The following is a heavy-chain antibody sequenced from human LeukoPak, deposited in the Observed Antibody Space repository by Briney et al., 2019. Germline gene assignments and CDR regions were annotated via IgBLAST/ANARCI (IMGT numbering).Heavy chain of an antibody. D-gene: IGHD3-16*01. J-gene: IGHJ3*01. Sequence: GSLRLSCAASGFTFSAHTMNWVRKAPGKGLEWVSSISSTSTSIYHADSVKGRFAISSDNTKISLYLQMDSLRAEDTAVYYCARRFRAFDFWAQGTMVTVSS. CDR3: ARRFRAFDF. CDR2: ISSTSTSI. CDR1: GFTFSAHT. V-gene: IGHV3-21*01.